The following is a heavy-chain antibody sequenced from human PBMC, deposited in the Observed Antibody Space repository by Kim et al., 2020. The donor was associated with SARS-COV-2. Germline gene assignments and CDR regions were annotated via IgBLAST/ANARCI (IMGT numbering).Heavy chain of an antibody. CDR3: ASTFWSGYPSWFDP. D-gene: IGHD3-3*01. CDR2: INTNTGNP. CDR1: GYTFTNYA. Sequence: ASVKVSCKASGYTFTNYAMNWVRQAPGQGLEWMGWINTNTGNPTYAQGFTGRFVFSLDTSVSTTYLQISSLKAEDTAVYYCASTFWSGYPSWFDPWGQGTLVTVSS. V-gene: IGHV7-4-1*02. J-gene: IGHJ5*02.